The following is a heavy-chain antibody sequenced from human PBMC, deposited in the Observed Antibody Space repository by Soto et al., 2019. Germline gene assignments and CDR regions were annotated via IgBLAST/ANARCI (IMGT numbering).Heavy chain of an antibody. J-gene: IGHJ6*02. CDR2: ISSGGNTM. D-gene: IGHD3-10*01. Sequence: VQLVESGGGLVQPGGSLRLSCAASGFPFSAYAMNWVRQAPGKGLEWLSYISSGGNTMYYADSVKGRFTISRDNTKNALIPPTSSLRAEATAVYYCARDVVVRGVVIRGYAMDVWSQGTTVTVSS. V-gene: IGHV3-48*04. CDR3: ARDVVVRGVVIRGYAMDV. CDR1: GFPFSAYA.